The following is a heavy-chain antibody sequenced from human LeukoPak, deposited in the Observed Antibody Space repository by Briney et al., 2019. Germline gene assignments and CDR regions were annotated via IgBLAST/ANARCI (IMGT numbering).Heavy chain of an antibody. Sequence: SETLSLTCTVSGGSISSYYWSWIRQPPGKGLEWIGYIYYSGSTNYNPSLKSRVTISVDTSKNQFSLKLSSVTAANTAVYYCARQPVYDSSGYSAFDIWGQGTMVTVSS. CDR1: GGSISSYY. CDR3: ARQPVYDSSGYSAFDI. CDR2: IYYSGST. D-gene: IGHD3-22*01. J-gene: IGHJ3*02. V-gene: IGHV4-59*08.